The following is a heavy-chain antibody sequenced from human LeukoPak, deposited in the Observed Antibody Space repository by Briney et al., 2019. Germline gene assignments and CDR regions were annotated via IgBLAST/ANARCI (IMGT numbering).Heavy chain of an antibody. D-gene: IGHD3-9*01. Sequence: GSLRLSCAASGFTFSSYWMSWVRQAPGKGLEWVANIKQDGSERYYVDSVKGRFTISRDNAKNSLYLQMNSLRAEDTAVYYCAKWGDYDVLTGYYVSDYWGQGTLVTVSS. CDR2: IKQDGSER. J-gene: IGHJ4*02. CDR1: GFTFSSYW. V-gene: IGHV3-7*01. CDR3: AKWGDYDVLTGYYVSDY.